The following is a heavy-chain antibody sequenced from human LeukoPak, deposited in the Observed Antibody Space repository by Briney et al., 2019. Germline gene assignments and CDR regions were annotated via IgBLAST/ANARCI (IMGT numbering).Heavy chain of an antibody. CDR2: INHSGST. Sequence: SETLSLTCAVYGGSFSGYYWSWIRQPPGKGLEWIGEINHSGSTNYNPSLKSRVTISVDTSKNQFSLKLSSVTAADTAVYYCARGLKYYDILTGYRPPGWFDPWGQGTLVTVSS. CDR3: ARGLKYYDILTGYRPPGWFDP. CDR1: GGSFSGYY. V-gene: IGHV4-34*01. D-gene: IGHD3-9*01. J-gene: IGHJ5*02.